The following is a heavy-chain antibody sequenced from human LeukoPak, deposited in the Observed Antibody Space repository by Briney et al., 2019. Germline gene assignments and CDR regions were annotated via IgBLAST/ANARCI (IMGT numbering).Heavy chain of an antibody. J-gene: IGHJ4*02. D-gene: IGHD3-16*01. V-gene: IGHV3-48*04. CDR3: ARDRQMIY. CDR1: GFTFSSYN. Sequence: PGGSLRLSCAASGFTFSSYNMNWVRQAPGKGVEGVAYISSSGDAIYYADSVEGQFTISRDNAKNSLSLQMNSLRADDTAVYYCARDRQMIYWGQGTLVTVSS. CDR2: ISSSGDAI.